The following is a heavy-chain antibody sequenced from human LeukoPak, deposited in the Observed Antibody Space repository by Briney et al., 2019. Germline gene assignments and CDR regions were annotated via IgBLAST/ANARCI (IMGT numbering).Heavy chain of an antibody. Sequence: GGSLRLSCAPSGFTFSTYSMNWVRQAPGKGLEWVSAISGSGGSTYYADSVKGRFTISRDNSKNTLYLQMNSLRAEDTAVYYCAKDPPTVTNYWGQGTLVTVSS. V-gene: IGHV3-23*01. CDR3: AKDPPTVTNY. D-gene: IGHD4-17*01. CDR1: GFTFSTYS. J-gene: IGHJ4*02. CDR2: ISGSGGST.